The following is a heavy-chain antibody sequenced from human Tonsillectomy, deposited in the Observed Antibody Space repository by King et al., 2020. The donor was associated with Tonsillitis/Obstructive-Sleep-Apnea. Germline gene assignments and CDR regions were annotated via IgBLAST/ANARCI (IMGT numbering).Heavy chain of an antibody. V-gene: IGHV3-7*01. Sequence: VQLVESGGGLVQPGGSLRLSCAASGFTFSSYWMNWVRQAPGKGLEWVANIKQDGSETYYVDSVKGRFTIARDAAKNSLYLQMNSLRAEDTAVYFCARGVAGDSLHGLFDPWGQGTLVTVSS. D-gene: IGHD4-17*01. CDR1: GFTFSSYW. J-gene: IGHJ5*02. CDR3: ARGVAGDSLHGLFDP. CDR2: IKQDGSET.